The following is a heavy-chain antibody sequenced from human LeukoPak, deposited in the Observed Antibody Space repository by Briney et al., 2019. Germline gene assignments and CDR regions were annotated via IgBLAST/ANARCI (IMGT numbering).Heavy chain of an antibody. J-gene: IGHJ6*03. CDR3: ARRKGAYSYYYYYMDV. D-gene: IGHD4/OR15-4a*01. CDR1: GGSISSSSYY. CDR2: IYYSGST. Sequence: SETLSLTCTVSGGSISSSSYYWGWIRQPPGKGLEWIGSIYYSGSTYYNPSLKTRVTISVDTSKNQFSLKLSSVTAADTAVYYCARRKGAYSYYYYYMDVWGKGTPVTVSS. V-gene: IGHV4-39*01.